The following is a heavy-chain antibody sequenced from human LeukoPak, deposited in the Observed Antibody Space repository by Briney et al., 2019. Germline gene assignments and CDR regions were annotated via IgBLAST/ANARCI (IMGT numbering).Heavy chain of an antibody. CDR2: INHSGST. CDR1: GGSFSGYY. J-gene: IGHJ3*02. V-gene: IGHV4-34*01. Sequence: PSETLSLTCAVYGGSFSGYYWSWIRQPPGKGLEWIGEINHSGSTNYNPSLKSRVTISVDTSKNQFSLKLSSVTAADTAVYYCARASFEGVQDAFDIWGQGTMVTVSS. CDR3: ARASFEGVQDAFDI. D-gene: IGHD3-9*01.